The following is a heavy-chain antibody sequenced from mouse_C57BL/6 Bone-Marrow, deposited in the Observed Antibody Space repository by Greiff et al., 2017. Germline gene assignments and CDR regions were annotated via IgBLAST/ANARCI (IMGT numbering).Heavy chain of an antibody. J-gene: IGHJ2*01. Sequence: EVQRVESGTVLARPGASVKMSCKTSGYTFTSYWMHWVKQRPGQGLEWIGAIYPGNSDTSYNQKFKGKDKLTAVTSASTAYMELSSLTNEDSAVYYCTRSSITTVVEDYWGQGTTLTVSS. CDR2: IYPGNSDT. CDR3: TRSSITTVVEDY. CDR1: GYTFTSYW. D-gene: IGHD1-1*01. V-gene: IGHV1-5*01.